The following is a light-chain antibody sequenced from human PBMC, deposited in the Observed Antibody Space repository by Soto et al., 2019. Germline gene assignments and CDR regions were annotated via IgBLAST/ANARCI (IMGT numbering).Light chain of an antibody. CDR2: GNN. CDR3: QSYDSSLSAYV. Sequence: QLVLTQPPSVSGAPGQRVTISCTGSSSNIGAGYDVHWYQQLPGTAPKLLISGNNNRPSGVPDRFSGSKSGTSASLAITGLQAEDEADYYCQSYDSSLSAYVFGTGTKLTVL. CDR1: SSNIGAGYD. V-gene: IGLV1-40*01. J-gene: IGLJ1*01.